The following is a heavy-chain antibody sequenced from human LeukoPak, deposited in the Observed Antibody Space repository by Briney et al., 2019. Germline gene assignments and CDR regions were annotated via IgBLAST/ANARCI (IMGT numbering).Heavy chain of an antibody. CDR2: IKSKTDGGTT. J-gene: IGHJ4*02. CDR1: GSTFSNAW. Sequence: GGSLRLSCAASGSTFSNAWMSWVRQAPGKGLEWVGRIKSKTDGGTTDYAAPVKGRFTISRDDSKNTLYLQMNSLKTEDTAVYYCTTDPAAAGTREKGDWGQGTLVTVSS. V-gene: IGHV3-15*01. D-gene: IGHD6-13*01. CDR3: TTDPAAAGTREKGD.